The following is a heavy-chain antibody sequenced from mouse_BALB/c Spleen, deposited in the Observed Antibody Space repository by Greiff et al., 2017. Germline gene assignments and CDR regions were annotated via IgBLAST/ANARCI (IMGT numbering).Heavy chain of an antibody. CDR3: ARCTTVVAPYFDY. Sequence: QVQLQQSGPELVKPGASVKISCKASGYSFTSYYIHWVKQRPGQGLEGIGWIFPGSGNTKYNEKFKGKATLTADTSSSTAYMQLSSLTSEDSAVYFCARCTTVVAPYFDYWGQGTTLTVSS. J-gene: IGHJ2*01. D-gene: IGHD1-1*01. V-gene: IGHV1-66*01. CDR2: IFPGSGNT. CDR1: GYSFTSYY.